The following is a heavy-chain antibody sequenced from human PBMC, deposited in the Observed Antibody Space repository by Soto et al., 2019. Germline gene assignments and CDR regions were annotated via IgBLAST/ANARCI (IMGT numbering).Heavy chain of an antibody. CDR2: ISYDETNK. V-gene: IGHV3-30*18. CDR1: GFTFSSYT. J-gene: IGHJ6*02. Sequence: QVQLVESGGGVVQPGRSLRLSCAASGFTFSSYTMHWVRQAPGKGLEWVAVISYDETNKYYADSVKGRFTLSRDNSKNTLYLQMNSLRAEDTAVYYCAKQRTPAQVGNYYSYYGMDVWGQGTTVTVSS. CDR3: AKQRTPAQVGNYYSYYGMDV. D-gene: IGHD2-2*01.